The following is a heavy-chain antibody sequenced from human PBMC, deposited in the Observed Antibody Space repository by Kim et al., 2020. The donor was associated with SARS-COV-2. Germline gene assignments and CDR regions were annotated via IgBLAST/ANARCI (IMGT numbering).Heavy chain of an antibody. D-gene: IGHD3-10*01. CDR3: AKVQRRITMVRGVNWFDP. J-gene: IGHJ5*02. V-gene: IGHV3-23*01. Sequence: GGSLRLSCAASGFTFSSYAMSWVRQAPGKGLEWVSAISGSGGSTYYADSVKGRFTISRDNSKNTLYLQMNSLRAEDTAVYYCAKVQRRITMVRGVNWFDPWGQGTLVTVSS. CDR2: ISGSGGST. CDR1: GFTFSSYA.